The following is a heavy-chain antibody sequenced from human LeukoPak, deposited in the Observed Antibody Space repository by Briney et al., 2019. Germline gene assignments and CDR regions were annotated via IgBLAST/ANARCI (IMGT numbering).Heavy chain of an antibody. CDR1: GFTFSSYW. V-gene: IGHV3-7*01. Sequence: PGGSLRLSCAASGFTFSSYWMSWVRQAPGKGLEWVTNIKQDGSEKYYVDSVKCRFAISRDNAKNSLYLQMNSLRAEDTAVYYCARDVAAGDYFDYWGQGTLVTVSS. CDR2: IKQDGSEK. D-gene: IGHD6-25*01. J-gene: IGHJ4*02. CDR3: ARDVAAGDYFDY.